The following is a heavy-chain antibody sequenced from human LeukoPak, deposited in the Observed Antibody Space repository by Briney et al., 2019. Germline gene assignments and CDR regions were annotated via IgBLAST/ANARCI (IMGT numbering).Heavy chain of an antibody. CDR1: GFTFSSYW. CDR2: INSDGSST. J-gene: IGHJ4*02. D-gene: IGHD3-3*01. V-gene: IGHV3-74*01. CDR3: AKDHYWSIDY. Sequence: GGSLRLSCAVSGFTFSSYWMHWVRQAPGKGLVWVSRINSDGSSTNYADSVKGRFTISRDIAKNTLYLQMNSLRAEDTGVYYCAKDHYWSIDYWGRGTLVTVSS.